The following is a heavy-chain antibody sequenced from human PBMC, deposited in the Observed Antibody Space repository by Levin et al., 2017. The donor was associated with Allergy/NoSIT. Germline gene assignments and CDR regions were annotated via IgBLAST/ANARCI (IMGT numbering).Heavy chain of an antibody. J-gene: IGHJ4*02. V-gene: IGHV3-23*01. CDR3: AKISGTGYFPDY. Sequence: LSLTCAASGFTFSSFAMSWVRQAPGKGLEWVSAISANAYSTYYADSVKGRVTISRDNSKNTMCLQMNSLRAEDTAVYYCAKISGTGYFPDYWGQGTLVTVSS. CDR1: GFTFSSFA. D-gene: IGHD3-9*01. CDR2: ISANAYST.